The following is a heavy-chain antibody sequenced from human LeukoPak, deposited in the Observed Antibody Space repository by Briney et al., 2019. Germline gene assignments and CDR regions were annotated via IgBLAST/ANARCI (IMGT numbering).Heavy chain of an antibody. V-gene: IGHV3-30*02. J-gene: IGHJ4*02. CDR3: ARGGYYNILTGFRSTVLGFDY. CDR2: IRYDANNK. Sequence: GGSLRLSCAASGFTFSSYAMHWVRQAPGKGLEWVTFIRYDANNKYYADSVKGRLTISRDNSKNTLYLQMSSLRAEDTAVYYCARGGYYNILTGFRSTVLGFDYWGRGTLVTVSS. D-gene: IGHD3-9*01. CDR1: GFTFSSYA.